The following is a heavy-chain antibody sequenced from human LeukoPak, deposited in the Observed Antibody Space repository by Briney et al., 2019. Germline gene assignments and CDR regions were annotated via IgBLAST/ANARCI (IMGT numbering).Heavy chain of an antibody. V-gene: IGHV4-31*03. CDR3: ACYYYGSGSYYIFDY. CDR1: GGSISSGGYY. J-gene: IGHJ4*02. D-gene: IGHD3-10*01. CDR2: IYYSGST. Sequence: SETLSLTCTVSGGSISSGGYYWSWIRQHPGKGLEWIGYIYYSGSTYYNPSLKSRVTISVDTSKNQFSLKLSSVTAADTAVYYCACYYYGSGSYYIFDYWGQGTLVTVSS.